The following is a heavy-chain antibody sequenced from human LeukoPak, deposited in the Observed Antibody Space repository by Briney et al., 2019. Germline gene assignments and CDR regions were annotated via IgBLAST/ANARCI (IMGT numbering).Heavy chain of an antibody. D-gene: IGHD4-17*01. Sequence: PGGSLRLSCAASGFTFSRYGMSWVRQAPGKGLEWVSAISGSGGSTYYADSVKGRFTISRDNSKSTLYLQMNSLRAEDTAVYYCAKDLVGGRSGDYASVYWGQGTLVTVSS. CDR1: GFTFSRYG. V-gene: IGHV3-23*01. J-gene: IGHJ4*02. CDR2: ISGSGGST. CDR3: AKDLVGGRSGDYASVY.